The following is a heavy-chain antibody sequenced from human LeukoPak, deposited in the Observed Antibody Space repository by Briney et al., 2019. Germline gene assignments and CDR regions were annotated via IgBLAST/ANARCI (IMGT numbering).Heavy chain of an antibody. D-gene: IGHD3-9*01. CDR2: ISNRGSTI. J-gene: IGHJ4*02. V-gene: IGHV3-11*01. CDR3: ARVERYFDWLGESHYFDY. Sequence: PEGSLRLSCAASGFTFSDYHMSWIRQAPGKGLECVSYISNRGSTIYYADSVKGRFTISRDNAKNSLYLQMNSLRAEDTAVYYCARVERYFDWLGESHYFDYWGQGTLVTVSS. CDR1: GFTFSDYH.